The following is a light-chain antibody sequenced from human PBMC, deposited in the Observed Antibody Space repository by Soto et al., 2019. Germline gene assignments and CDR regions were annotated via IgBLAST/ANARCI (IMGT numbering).Light chain of an antibody. V-gene: IGKV1-12*01. Sequence: DILMTQSPSSVSASVGDRVTITCRASQGISSRLAWYQQKPGKAPNLLIYAASSLQSGVPSRFSGSGSETDFTLTIGSLQHEDFATYYCQQCNSFPLTFGGGTKVEIK. CDR1: QGISSR. CDR3: QQCNSFPLT. J-gene: IGKJ4*01. CDR2: AAS.